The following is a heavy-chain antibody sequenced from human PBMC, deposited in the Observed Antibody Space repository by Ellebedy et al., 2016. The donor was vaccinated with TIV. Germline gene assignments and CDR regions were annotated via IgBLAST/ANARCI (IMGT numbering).Heavy chain of an antibody. J-gene: IGHJ4*02. V-gene: IGHV3-48*01. Sequence: GESLKISCAASGVTLSGYWMNWVRQAPGKGREWVSYISSSSSAIYYADFVKGRFTISRDNAKNSLYLQMNSLRAEDTAVYNCARAGGGFLEWLSQDYFAYWGQGTLVTVSS. D-gene: IGHD3-3*01. CDR1: GVTLSGYW. CDR2: ISSSSSAI. CDR3: ARAGGGFLEWLSQDYFAY.